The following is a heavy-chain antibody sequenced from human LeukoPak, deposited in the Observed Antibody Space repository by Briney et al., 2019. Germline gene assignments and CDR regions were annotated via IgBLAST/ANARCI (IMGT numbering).Heavy chain of an antibody. CDR1: AGSISSSSHS. CDR3: AQSLGSSNWIGNWFDP. D-gene: IGHD6-13*01. CDR2: IYYTGST. Sequence: SETLSLTCTVSAGSISSSSHSWGWIRQPPGKGLEWTGSIYYTGSTYYNPSLKSRVTISVDTSKNQFSLKLSSVTAAATAVYYCAQSLGSSNWIGNWFDPWGQGTLVTVSS. V-gene: IGHV4-39*01. J-gene: IGHJ5*02.